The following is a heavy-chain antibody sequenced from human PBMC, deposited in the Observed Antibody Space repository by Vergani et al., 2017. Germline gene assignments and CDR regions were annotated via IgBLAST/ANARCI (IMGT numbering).Heavy chain of an antibody. D-gene: IGHD6-13*01. CDR1: GGSISSSSYY. CDR3: ARALVIAAVSWFDP. J-gene: IGHJ5*02. Sequence: QLQLQESGPGLVKPSETLSLTCTVSGGSISSSSYYWGWIRQPPGKGLEWIGYIYYSGSTNYNPSLKSRVTISVDTSKNQFSLKLSSVTAADTAVYYCARALVIAAVSWFDPWGQGTLVTVSS. V-gene: IGHV4-61*05. CDR2: IYYSGST.